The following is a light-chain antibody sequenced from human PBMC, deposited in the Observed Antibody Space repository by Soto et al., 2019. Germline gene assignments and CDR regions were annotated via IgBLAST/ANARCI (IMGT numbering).Light chain of an antibody. J-gene: IGLJ1*01. CDR3: NSFTSTTSTTPYV. V-gene: IGLV2-14*01. CDR2: DVS. CDR1: SSDVDAYNY. Sequence: QSALTQPASVSGSPGQSITISCTGTSSDVDAYNYVSWYQQYPGKAPKLMIYDVSNRPSGVSDRFSGSKSGNTASLTISGLQAEDEADYYCNSFTSTTSTTPYVFGTGTKVTVL.